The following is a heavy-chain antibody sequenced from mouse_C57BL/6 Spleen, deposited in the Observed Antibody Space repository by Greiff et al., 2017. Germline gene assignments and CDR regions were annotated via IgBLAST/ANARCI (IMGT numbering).Heavy chain of an antibody. J-gene: IGHJ1*03. CDR1: GFTFSSYA. Sequence: EVQRVESGGGLVKPGGSLKLSCAASGFTFSSYAMSWVRQTPEKRLEWVATISDGGSYTYYPDNVKGRFTISRDNAKNNLYLQMSHLKSEDTAIYYCARDHFDVWGTGTTVTVSS. V-gene: IGHV5-4*01. CDR2: ISDGGSYT. CDR3: ARDHFDV.